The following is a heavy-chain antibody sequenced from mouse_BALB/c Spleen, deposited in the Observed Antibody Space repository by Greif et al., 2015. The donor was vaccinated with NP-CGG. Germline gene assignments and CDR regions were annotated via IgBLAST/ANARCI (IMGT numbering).Heavy chain of an antibody. V-gene: IGHV1-80*01. CDR3: ARYDYDYYAMDY. Sequence: QVQLQQSGAELVRPGSSVKISCKASGYAFSSYWMNWVKQRPGQGLEWIGQIYPGDGDTNYNGKFKGKATLTADKSSSTAYMQLSSLTSEDSAVYFCARYDYDYYAMDYWGQGTSVTVPS. D-gene: IGHD2-4*01. CDR2: IYPGDGDT. J-gene: IGHJ4*01. CDR1: GYAFSSYW.